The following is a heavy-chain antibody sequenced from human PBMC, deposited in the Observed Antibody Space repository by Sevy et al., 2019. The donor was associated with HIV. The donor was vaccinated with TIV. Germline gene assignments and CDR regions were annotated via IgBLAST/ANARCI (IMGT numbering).Heavy chain of an antibody. J-gene: IGHJ3*02. V-gene: IGHV3-30*18. D-gene: IGHD3-22*01. CDR2: ISYDGSNK. Sequence: GGSLRLSCAASGFTFSSYGMHWVRQAPGKGLEWVAVISYDGSNKYYADSVKGRFTISRDNSKNTLYLQMNSLRAEDTSVYYCAKEYYYDSSGNYQGYAFDIWGQGTMVTVSS. CDR3: AKEYYYDSSGNYQGYAFDI. CDR1: GFTFSSYG.